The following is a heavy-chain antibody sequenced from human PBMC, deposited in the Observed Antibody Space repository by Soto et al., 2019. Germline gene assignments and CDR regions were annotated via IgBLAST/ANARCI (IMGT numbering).Heavy chain of an antibody. CDR2: ISSSGSYT. V-gene: IGHV3-11*05. D-gene: IGHD3-10*01. Sequence: PGGSLRLSCAASGFTFSDHYMSWIRQSPGKGLEWVSYISSSGSYTNYADSVKGRFTISRDNAKNSLYLQMNSLRAEDAAVYYCARDKNGWELLIDCWGQGTLVTVSS. CDR1: GFTFSDHY. J-gene: IGHJ4*02. CDR3: ARDKNGWELLIDC.